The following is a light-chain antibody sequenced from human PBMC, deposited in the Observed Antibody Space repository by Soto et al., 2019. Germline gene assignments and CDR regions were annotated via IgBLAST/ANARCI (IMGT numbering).Light chain of an antibody. CDR1: QSVDTW. Sequence: DIQVTQSPSTLSASVGDRVTITSRANQSVDTWLAWFQQKQGRAPKVVIYKASKLGIGVPSRFSGRGSATEFTLTISSLQPDDFATYYCQHYSAYSPWTFGQGTKVEIK. V-gene: IGKV1-5*03. J-gene: IGKJ1*01. CDR2: KAS. CDR3: QHYSAYSPWT.